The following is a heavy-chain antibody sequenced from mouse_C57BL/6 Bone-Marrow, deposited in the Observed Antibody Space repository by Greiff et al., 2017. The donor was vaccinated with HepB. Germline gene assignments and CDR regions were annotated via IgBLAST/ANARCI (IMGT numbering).Heavy chain of an antibody. J-gene: IGHJ1*03. CDR1: GYTFTSYW. CDR2: IDPSDSYT. Sequence: QVQLKQPGAELVMPGASVKLSCKASGYTFTSYWMHWVKQRPGQGLEWIGEIDPSDSYTNYNQKFKGKSTLTVDKSSSTAYMQLSSLTSEDSAVYYCARRVYDYDGGYFDVWGTGTTVTVSS. D-gene: IGHD2-4*01. CDR3: ARRVYDYDGGYFDV. V-gene: IGHV1-69*01.